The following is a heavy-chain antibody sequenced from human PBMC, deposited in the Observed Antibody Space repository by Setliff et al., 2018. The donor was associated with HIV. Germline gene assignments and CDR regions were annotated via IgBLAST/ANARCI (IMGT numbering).Heavy chain of an antibody. CDR3: ARGLGVRGRGDVFDI. Sequence: GESLKISCQGSGYTFANYWIGWVRQMPGKGLEWMGIIYPGDYDSRDSPSFQGKVIISADKSLSTAYLQWSSLKASDTAIYYCARGLGVRGRGDVFDIWGQVTMVTVSS. J-gene: IGHJ3*02. CDR2: IYPGDYDS. CDR1: GYTFANYW. D-gene: IGHD3-16*01. V-gene: IGHV5-51*01.